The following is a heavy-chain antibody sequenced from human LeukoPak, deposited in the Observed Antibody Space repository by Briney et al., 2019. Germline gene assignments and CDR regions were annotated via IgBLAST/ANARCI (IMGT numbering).Heavy chain of an antibody. V-gene: IGHV4-39*01. Sequence: PSETLSLTCTVSGGSISSSSYCWGWLRQPPGKGLEWIGSIYYSGSTYYNPSLKSRVTISVDTSKNQFSLKLSSVTAADTAVYYCARPIVGATIPDYWGQGTLVTVSS. CDR1: GGSISSSSYC. J-gene: IGHJ4*02. D-gene: IGHD1-26*01. CDR3: ARPIVGATIPDY. CDR2: IYYSGST.